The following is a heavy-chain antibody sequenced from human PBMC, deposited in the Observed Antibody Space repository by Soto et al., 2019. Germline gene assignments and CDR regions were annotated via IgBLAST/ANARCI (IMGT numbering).Heavy chain of an antibody. V-gene: IGHV1-2*02. J-gene: IGHJ1*01. Sequence: GAAVKFSCKASGYTFTGYYMHWVRQAPGQGLEWMGWINPNSGGTNYAQKFQGRVTMTRDTSISTAYMELSRLRSDDTAVYYCARDSSGYYYPEYFQHWGQGTLVTVS. CDR3: ARDSSGYYYPEYFQH. D-gene: IGHD3-22*01. CDR2: INPNSGGT. CDR1: GYTFTGYY.